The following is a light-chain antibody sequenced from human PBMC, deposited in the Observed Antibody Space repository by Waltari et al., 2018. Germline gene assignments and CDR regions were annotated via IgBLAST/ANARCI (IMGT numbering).Light chain of an antibody. CDR1: ELGDKY. CDR2: QDT. V-gene: IGLV3-1*01. CDR3: QAWDNFTVA. Sequence: SYELTQPPSVSVSPGQTASIRRSGYELGDKYACWYSQKPGQSPVLVLYQDTKRPSGIPERFSGSNSGITATLTIRGTQPVDEADYYCQAWDNFTVAFGGGTKLSVL. J-gene: IGLJ2*01.